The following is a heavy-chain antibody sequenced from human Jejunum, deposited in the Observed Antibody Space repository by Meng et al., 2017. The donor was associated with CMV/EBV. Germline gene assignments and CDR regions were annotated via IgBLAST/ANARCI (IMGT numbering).Heavy chain of an antibody. D-gene: IGHD3-10*01. V-gene: IGHV4-59*01. CDR1: GGFLNPYF. J-gene: IGHJ6*02. CDR2: TGST. CDR3: ARLGLVRGPKPYFLDV. Sequence: VSGGFLNPYFWTWVRQPPGKGLEWMGYTGSTKYNPSLEGRLTVSVDTSKNQFSLELRSVTPADTAVYYCARLGLVRGPKPYFLDVWGPGTTVTVSS.